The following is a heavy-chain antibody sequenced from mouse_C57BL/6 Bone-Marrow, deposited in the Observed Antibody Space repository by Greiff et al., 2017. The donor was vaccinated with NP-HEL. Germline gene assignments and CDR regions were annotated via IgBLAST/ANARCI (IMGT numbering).Heavy chain of an antibody. D-gene: IGHD1-1*01. CDR3: ARRANYAMDY. CDR2: ISSGSSTI. Sequence: EVMLVESGGGLVKPGGSLKLSCAASGFTFSDYGMHWVRQAPEKGLEWVAYISSGSSTIYYADKVKGRFTISRDNAKNTLFLQMTSLRSDDTAMYYCARRANYAMDYWGQGTSVTVSS. J-gene: IGHJ4*01. CDR1: GFTFSDYG. V-gene: IGHV5-17*01.